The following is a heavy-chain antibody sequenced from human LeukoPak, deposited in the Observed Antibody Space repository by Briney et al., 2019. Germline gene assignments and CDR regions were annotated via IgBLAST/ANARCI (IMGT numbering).Heavy chain of an antibody. V-gene: IGHV4-59*01. CDR2: IYYSGST. J-gene: IGHJ4*02. CDR3: ARQTLWSAYYFDF. D-gene: IGHD3-10*02. Sequence: PSETLSLTCTVSGGSISSYYWSWIRQPPGKGPEWIGYIYYSGSTNYNPSLKSRVTISVDTSKNQFSLKLSSVTAADTAVYYCARQTLWSAYYFDFWGQGTLVTVSS. CDR1: GGSISSYY.